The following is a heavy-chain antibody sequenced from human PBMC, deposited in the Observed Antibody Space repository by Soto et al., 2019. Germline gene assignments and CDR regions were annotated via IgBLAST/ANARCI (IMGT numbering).Heavy chain of an antibody. CDR1: GFTFSSYS. CDR2: ISSSSSTI. J-gene: IGHJ6*02. V-gene: IGHV3-48*02. Sequence: EVQLVESGGGLVQPGGSLRLSCAASGFTFSSYSMNWVRQAPGKGLEWVSYISSSSSTIYYADSVKGRFTISRDNAKNSRYLQMNSLRDEDTAVYYCASRRTLHDYGMDVWGQGTTVTVSS. CDR3: ASRRTLHDYGMDV.